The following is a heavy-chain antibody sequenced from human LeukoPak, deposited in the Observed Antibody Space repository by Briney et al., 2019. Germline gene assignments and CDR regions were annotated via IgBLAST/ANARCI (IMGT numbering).Heavy chain of an antibody. D-gene: IGHD3-10*02. Sequence: GGSQRLSCAASGFTFNSYAMSWVRQAPGKGLEWVSAISGSGGSTYYADSVKGRFTISRDNSKNTLYLQMNSLRAEDTAVYYCAELGITMIGGVWGKGTTVTISS. CDR3: AELGITMIGGV. V-gene: IGHV3-23*01. CDR2: ISGSGGST. CDR1: GFTFNSYA. J-gene: IGHJ6*04.